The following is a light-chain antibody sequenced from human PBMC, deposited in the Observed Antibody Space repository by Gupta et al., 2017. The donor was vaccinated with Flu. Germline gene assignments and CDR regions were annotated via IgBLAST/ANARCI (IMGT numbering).Light chain of an antibody. CDR1: QSVLSSSDDRNY. Sequence: IVMTHSPNSLDVSRSAGAPTSCKSSQSVLSSSDDRNYLVWYQQRPGHPPKLLMSWASTRESVVPDRFSGSGSGTEFTLTISSLQADDVGVYYCQQCYDMPLTFGGGTRVEIK. J-gene: IGKJ4*01. V-gene: IGKV4-1*01. CDR3: QQCYDMPLT. CDR2: WAS.